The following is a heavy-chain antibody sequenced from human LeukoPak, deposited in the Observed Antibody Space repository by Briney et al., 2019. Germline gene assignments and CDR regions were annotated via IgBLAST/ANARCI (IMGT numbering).Heavy chain of an antibody. CDR3: ARDIYDYVWGSYHAFDY. Sequence: GGSLRLSCAASGFTFSSYAMHWVRQAPGKGLEWVAVISYDGSNKYYADSVKGRFTISRDNSKNTLYLQMNSLRAEDTAVYYCARDIYDYVWGSYHAFDYWGQGTLVTVSS. D-gene: IGHD3-16*01. CDR2: ISYDGSNK. J-gene: IGHJ4*02. CDR1: GFTFSSYA. V-gene: IGHV3-30-3*01.